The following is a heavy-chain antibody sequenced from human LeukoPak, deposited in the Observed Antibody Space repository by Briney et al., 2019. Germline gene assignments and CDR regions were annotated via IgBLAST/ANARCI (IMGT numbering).Heavy chain of an antibody. D-gene: IGHD2-2*01. CDR3: AKGLVVRGYYYYGMDV. CDR1: GFTFSSYG. CDR2: ISYDGSNK. Sequence: GRSLRLSCAASGFTFSSYGMHWVRQAPGKGLEWVAVISYDGSNKYYADSVKGRFTISRDNSKNTLYLQMNSLRAEDTAVYCCAKGLVVRGYYYYGMDVWGKGTTVTVSS. V-gene: IGHV3-30*18. J-gene: IGHJ6*04.